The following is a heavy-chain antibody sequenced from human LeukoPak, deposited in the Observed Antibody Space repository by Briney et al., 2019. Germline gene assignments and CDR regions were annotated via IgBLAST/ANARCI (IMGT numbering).Heavy chain of an antibody. Sequence: GGSLRLSCVASGFTFSNYWMHWVRQVPGKGPEWVSRINKDGSITNFADSVKGRFTISRDNAKNTVYLQMNSLRAEDTAVYYCARDMEWLLLRFSQEDAFDIWGQGTMVTVSS. J-gene: IGHJ3*02. D-gene: IGHD3-22*01. CDR1: GFTFSNYW. CDR3: ARDMEWLLLRFSQEDAFDI. CDR2: INKDGSIT. V-gene: IGHV3-74*01.